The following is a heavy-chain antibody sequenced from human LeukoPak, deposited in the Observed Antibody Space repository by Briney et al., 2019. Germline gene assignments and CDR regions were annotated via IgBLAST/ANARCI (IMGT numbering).Heavy chain of an antibody. V-gene: IGHV3-11*01. J-gene: IGHJ3*02. CDR2: ISRSGSTI. D-gene: IGHD3-3*01. Sequence: GGTLRLSCAASGFTFSDYYVSWIRQAPGKGLEWVSYISRSGSTIYYADSVKRGFTISGDNAKHSLYLQMNRLRAEDTAVYYCARDGPYDFWSGLLGRAFDIWGQGTMVTVSS. CDR3: ARDGPYDFWSGLLGRAFDI. CDR1: GFTFSDYY.